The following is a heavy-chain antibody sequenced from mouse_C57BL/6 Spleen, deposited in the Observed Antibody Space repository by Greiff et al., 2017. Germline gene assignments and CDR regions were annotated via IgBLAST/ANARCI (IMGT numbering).Heavy chain of an antibody. D-gene: IGHD2-4*01. CDR1: GYAFSSSW. CDR3: AKDPDYYYAVGC. CDR2: IYPGDSYT. Sequence: QVQLQQPGAELVMPGASVKLSCKASGYAFSSSWMHWVKQRPGQGLEWIGRIYPGDSYTNYNGKFKGKATLTADKSSSTAYMQLSSLTSADSAVYCCAKDPDYYYAVGCRGKGISVT. J-gene: IGHJ4*01. V-gene: IGHV1-82*01.